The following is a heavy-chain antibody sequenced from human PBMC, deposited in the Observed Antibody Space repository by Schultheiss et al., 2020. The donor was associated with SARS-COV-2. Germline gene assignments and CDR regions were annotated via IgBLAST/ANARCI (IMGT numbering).Heavy chain of an antibody. CDR3: ARDKIAVADDYYYYYGMDV. V-gene: IGHV3-9*01. D-gene: IGHD6-19*01. Sequence: GGSLRLSCAASGFTFDDYAMHWVRQAPGKGLEWVSGISWNSGSIGYADSVKGRFTISRDNAKNSLYLQMNSLRAEDTAVYYCARDKIAVADDYYYYYGMDVWGQGTTVTVSS. CDR1: GFTFDDYA. J-gene: IGHJ6*02. CDR2: ISWNSGSI.